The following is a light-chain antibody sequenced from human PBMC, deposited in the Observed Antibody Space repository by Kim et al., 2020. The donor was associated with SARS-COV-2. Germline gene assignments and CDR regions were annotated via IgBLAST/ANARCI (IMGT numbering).Light chain of an antibody. CDR3: QSYDNSLSAYV. V-gene: IGLV1-40*01. J-gene: IGLJ1*01. CDR1: RSNIGAGYD. CDR2: GNT. Sequence: QSVTISCTGSRSNIGAGYDVHWYQQLPGTAPKLRMFGNTNRPSGVSDRFSGSKSGTAASLAITGLQADDEATYYCQSYDNSLSAYVFGTGTEVTVL.